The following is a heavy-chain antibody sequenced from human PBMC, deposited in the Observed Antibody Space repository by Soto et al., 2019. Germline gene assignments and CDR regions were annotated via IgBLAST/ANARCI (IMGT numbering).Heavy chain of an antibody. J-gene: IGHJ1*01. Sequence: GGSLRLSCAASGFTISDYYMSWIRQAPGKGLEWVSYISSSGSTIYYADSVKGRFTISRDNAKNSLYLQMNSLRAEDTAVYYCARTSSGRAPEYFQHWGQGTLVTVSS. CDR2: ISSSGSTI. D-gene: IGHD6-19*01. CDR1: GFTISDYY. V-gene: IGHV3-11*01. CDR3: ARTSSGRAPEYFQH.